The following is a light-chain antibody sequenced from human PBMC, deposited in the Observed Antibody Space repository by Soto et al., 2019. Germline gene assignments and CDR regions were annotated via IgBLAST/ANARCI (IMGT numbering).Light chain of an antibody. CDR2: AAS. CDR3: QQYSSYPPT. CDR1: QGISSY. Sequence: AIRMTQSPSSFSASTGDRVTITCRASQGISSYLAWYQQKPGKAPKLLIYAASTLPRGVPSRFSGSGSGTDFTLTISCLQSEDFATYYCQQYSSYPPTFGQGTKLEIK. J-gene: IGKJ2*01. V-gene: IGKV1-8*01.